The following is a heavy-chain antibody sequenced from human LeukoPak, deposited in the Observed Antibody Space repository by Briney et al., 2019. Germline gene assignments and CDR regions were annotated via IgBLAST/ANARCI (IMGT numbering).Heavy chain of an antibody. CDR1: GDSVTTYY. Sequence: RTSETLSLTCTVSGDSVTTYYWSWIRQPPGKGLEWLGYVYYGGSATYNPSLKSRVTISVDTSKNQFSLRLSSVTAADTAVYYCARDGSNWSNDYYHGVDVWGQGTTVTVSS. CDR3: ARDGSNWSNDYYHGVDV. CDR2: VYYGGSA. V-gene: IGHV4-59*02. D-gene: IGHD4-11*01. J-gene: IGHJ6*02.